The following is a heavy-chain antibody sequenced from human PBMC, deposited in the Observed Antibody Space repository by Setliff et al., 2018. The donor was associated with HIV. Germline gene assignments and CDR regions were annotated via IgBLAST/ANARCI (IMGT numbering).Heavy chain of an antibody. CDR1: GYTFTSYT. Sequence: ASVKVSCKASGYTFTSYTLHWVRQAPGQRLEWMGWINAGNGNTKFSQKFQGRVTITRDTSASTAHMDLSSLRSEDTAVYYCARGFSVYSSSDPLLNWLDPWGQGTLVTVSS. CDR2: INAGNGNT. V-gene: IGHV1-3*01. J-gene: IGHJ5*02. D-gene: IGHD6-6*01. CDR3: ARGFSVYSSSDPLLNWLDP.